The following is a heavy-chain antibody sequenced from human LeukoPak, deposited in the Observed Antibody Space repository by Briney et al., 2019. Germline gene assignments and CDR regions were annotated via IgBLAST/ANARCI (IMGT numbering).Heavy chain of an antibody. CDR3: AVNSPRGPIVI. Sequence: GASVKVSCKASGYTFTNYAMNWVRQAPGQGLEWMGWINTNTGNPTYAQGFTGRFVFSLDTSVSTAYLQISSLKAEDTAVYYCAVNSPRGPIVIWGQGTMVTVSS. J-gene: IGHJ3*02. CDR2: INTNTGNP. V-gene: IGHV7-4-1*02. CDR1: GYTFTNYA.